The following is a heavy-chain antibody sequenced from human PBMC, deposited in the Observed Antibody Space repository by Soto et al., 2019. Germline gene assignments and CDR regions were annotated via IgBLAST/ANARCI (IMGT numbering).Heavy chain of an antibody. Sequence: QVQLQESGPGLVKPSQTLSLTCTVSGGSISSGGYYWSWIRQHPGKGLEWIGYIYYSGSTYYNPSLKSRVTISVDTSKNQFSLKLSSVTAADTAVYCCARGGIVVVVAARDAFDIWGQGTMVTVSS. D-gene: IGHD2-15*01. CDR1: GGSISSGGYY. CDR3: ARGGIVVVVAARDAFDI. J-gene: IGHJ3*02. V-gene: IGHV4-31*03. CDR2: IYYSGST.